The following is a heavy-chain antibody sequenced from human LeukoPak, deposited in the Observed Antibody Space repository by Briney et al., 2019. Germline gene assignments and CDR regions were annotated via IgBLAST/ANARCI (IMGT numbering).Heavy chain of an antibody. D-gene: IGHD3-22*01. CDR1: GGSISSGSYY. CDR3: ARGDYYDSKGFYWAFDI. Sequence: SQTLSLTCTVSGGSISSGSYYWSWIRQPAGKGLEWIGRIYTSGSTNYNPSLKSRVTISVDTSKNQFSLKLSSVTAADTAVYYCARGDYYDSKGFYWAFDIWGQGTMVTVSS. V-gene: IGHV4-61*02. CDR2: IYTSGST. J-gene: IGHJ3*02.